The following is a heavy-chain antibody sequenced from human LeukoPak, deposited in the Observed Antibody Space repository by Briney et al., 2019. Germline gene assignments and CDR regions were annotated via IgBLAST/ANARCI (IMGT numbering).Heavy chain of an antibody. CDR3: AKDRRRYDILTGYQGY. V-gene: IGHV3-30*02. CDR2: IRYDGSNK. J-gene: IGHJ4*02. Sequence: GGSLRLSCAASGFSFAYYGMHWVRQAPGKGLEWVAFIRYDGSNKYYADSVKGRFTISRDNSKNTLYLQMNSLRAEDTAVYYCAKDRRRYDILTGYQGYWGQGTLVTVSS. D-gene: IGHD3-9*01. CDR1: GFSFAYYG.